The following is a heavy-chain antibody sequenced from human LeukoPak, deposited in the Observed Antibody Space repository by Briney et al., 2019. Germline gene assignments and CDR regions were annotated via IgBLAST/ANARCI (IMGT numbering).Heavy chain of an antibody. D-gene: IGHD2-2*01. J-gene: IGHJ5*02. V-gene: IGHV1-46*01. CDR1: GYTFTTHH. Sequence: ASVKVSCKAFGYTFTTHHVHWVRQAPGQGLEWMGIINPSGGSTSYAQKFQGRVTMTRDTSTSTVYMELRSLRSDDTAVYYCARGPYCSSTSCYLYRWFDPWGQGTLVTVSS. CDR3: ARGPYCSSTSCYLYRWFDP. CDR2: INPSGGST.